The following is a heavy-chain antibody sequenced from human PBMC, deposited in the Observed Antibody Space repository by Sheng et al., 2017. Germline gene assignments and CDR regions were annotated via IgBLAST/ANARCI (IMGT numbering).Heavy chain of an antibody. Sequence: EVQLVESGGGLVQPGGSLRLSCAASGFTFSSYAMSWVRQAPGKGLEWVSAISGSGGSTYYADSVKGRFTISRDNSKNTLYLQMNSLRAEDTAVYYCANRYYYDSSGYYQRGYWGQGTLVTVSS. CDR3: ANRYYYDSSGYYQRGY. J-gene: IGHJ4*02. D-gene: IGHD3-22*01. V-gene: IGHV3-23*04. CDR1: GFTFSSYA. CDR2: ISGSGGST.